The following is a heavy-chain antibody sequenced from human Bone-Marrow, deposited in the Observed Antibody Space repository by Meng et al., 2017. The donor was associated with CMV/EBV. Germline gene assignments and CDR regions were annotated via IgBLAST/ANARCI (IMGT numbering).Heavy chain of an antibody. V-gene: IGHV3-23*03. CDR3: AKDPGGSYYFPYYYYGMDV. CDR1: GFTFSSYA. J-gene: IGHJ6*02. CDR2: IYSGGSST. D-gene: IGHD1-26*01. Sequence: GGSLRLSCAASGFTFSSYAMSWVRQAPGKGLEWVSVIYSGGSSTYYADSVKGRFTISRDNSKNTLYLQMNSLRAEDTAVYYCAKDPGGSYYFPYYYYGMDVWGQRTTVTVSS.